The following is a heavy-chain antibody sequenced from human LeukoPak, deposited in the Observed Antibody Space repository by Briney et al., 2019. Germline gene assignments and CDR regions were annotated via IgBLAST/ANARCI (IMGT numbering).Heavy chain of an antibody. CDR3: GRAMRPGPTYSEILPGHLDAFDI. D-gene: IGHD3-9*01. J-gene: IGHJ3*02. Sequence: PSETLSLTCTVSGDSISSDYCSWIRQPPPQGREWMGGVYYTGRTTYNHPFHKRATISGVTSTNQLSLMLSSVTTAAATVYYCGRAMRPGPTYSEILPGHLDAFDIWGQGTMVTVSS. CDR2: VYYTGRT. CDR1: GDSISSDY. V-gene: IGHV4-59*01.